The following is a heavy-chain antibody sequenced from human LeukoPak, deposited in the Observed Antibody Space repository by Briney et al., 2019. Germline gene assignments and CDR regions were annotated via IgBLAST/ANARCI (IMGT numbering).Heavy chain of an antibody. CDR2: INPNSGGT. D-gene: IGHD6-19*01. CDR1: GYTFTGYY. Sequence: ASVKDSCKASGYTFTGYYMHWVRQAPGQGLEWMGWINPNSGGTNYAQKFQGRVTMTGDTSISTAYMELSRLRSDDTAVYYCARVDSSGWYGKYWGQGTLVTVSS. CDR3: ARVDSSGWYGKY. J-gene: IGHJ4*02. V-gene: IGHV1-2*02.